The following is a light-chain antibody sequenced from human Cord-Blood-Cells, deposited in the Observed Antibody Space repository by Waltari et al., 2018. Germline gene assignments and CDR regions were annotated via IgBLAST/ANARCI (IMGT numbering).Light chain of an antibody. CDR1: QSISSY. CDR3: QQSYSTPRLT. J-gene: IGKJ4*01. CDR2: AAS. Sequence: DIQMTQSPSSPSASVGDIVNITCRASQSISSYLNWYQQKPGKAPKLLIYAASSLQSGVPARFSGSGSGTDFTLTISSLQPEDFATYYCQQSYSTPRLTFGGGTKVEIK. V-gene: IGKV1-39*01.